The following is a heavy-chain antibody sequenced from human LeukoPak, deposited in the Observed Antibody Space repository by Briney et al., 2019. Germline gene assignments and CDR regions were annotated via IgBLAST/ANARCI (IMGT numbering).Heavy chain of an antibody. CDR3: AKGMIGRGASRPYDVYMEV. V-gene: IGHV3-7*01. Sequence: PGGSLRLSCVASGFTSSHYYMSWVRQAPGKGLEWVANIKQDGSEKYYVDSVKGRFTISRDNAQNSLYLQMNSLRAEDTAVYYCAKGMIGRGASRPYDVYMEVWGKGTTVTVSS. CDR1: GFTSSHYY. D-gene: IGHD1-26*01. CDR2: IKQDGSEK. J-gene: IGHJ6*03.